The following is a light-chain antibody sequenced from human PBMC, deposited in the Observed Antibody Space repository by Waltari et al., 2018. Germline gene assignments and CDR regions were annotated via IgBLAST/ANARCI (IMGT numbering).Light chain of an antibody. CDR1: KSVASNH. V-gene: IGKV3-20*01. J-gene: IGKJ2*01. CDR2: GAS. CDR3: QQYGSWYI. Sequence: EVVLTQSPGTLSLSPGERATLSCRASKSVASNHLAWYQQKPGQAPRLLIYGASSRVTGIPDRFSGSGSGTDFTLTISRLEPEDFAVYYCQQYGSWYIFGQGTKLEIK.